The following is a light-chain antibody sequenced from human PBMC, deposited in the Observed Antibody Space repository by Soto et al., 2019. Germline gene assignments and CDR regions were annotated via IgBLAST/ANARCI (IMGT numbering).Light chain of an antibody. Sequence: DIQMTQSPSTLSGSVGDIVTITCRASQGISNYLAWYQQKPGKVPKLLIYAASTLQSGVPSRFSGSGPGTDFTLTISSLQPEDVATYYCQKYNSAPWTFGQGTKVDIK. CDR2: AAS. V-gene: IGKV1-27*01. CDR1: QGISNY. J-gene: IGKJ1*01. CDR3: QKYNSAPWT.